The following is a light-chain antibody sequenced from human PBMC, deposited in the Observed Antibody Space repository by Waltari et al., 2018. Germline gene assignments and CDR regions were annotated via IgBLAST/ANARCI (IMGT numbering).Light chain of an antibody. J-gene: IGLJ1*01. CDR3: SSYTSSSTYV. CDR1: SSDVGGYNY. Sequence: QSALTQPASVSGSPGQSITISCTGTSSDVGGYNYVSWYQQHPGKASKLMIYDVSKRPSGVSNRFSGSKSANTASLTISGLQAEDEADYYCSSYTSSSTYVFGTGTKVTVL. CDR2: DVS. V-gene: IGLV2-14*01.